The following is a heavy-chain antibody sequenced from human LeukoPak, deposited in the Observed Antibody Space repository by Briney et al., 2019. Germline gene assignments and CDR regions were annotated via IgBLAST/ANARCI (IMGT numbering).Heavy chain of an antibody. CDR3: ARASPGIAVAGTVGWFDP. J-gene: IGHJ5*02. D-gene: IGHD6-19*01. V-gene: IGHV4-59*01. CDR1: GGSFSSYY. Sequence: PSETLSLTCTVSGGSFSSYYWSWIRQPPGKGLEWVGDIYYSGSTNYNPSLKSRVTVSVDTSKNQFSLKLSSVTAADTAVYYCARASPGIAVAGTVGWFDPWGQGTLVTVSS. CDR2: IYYSGST.